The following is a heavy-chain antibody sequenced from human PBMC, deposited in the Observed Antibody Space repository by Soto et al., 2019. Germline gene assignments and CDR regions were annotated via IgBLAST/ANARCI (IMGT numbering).Heavy chain of an antibody. CDR2: IKSKTDGGTT. CDR1: GFTFSNAW. Sequence: EVQLVESGGGLVKPGGSLRLSCAASGFTFSNAWMNWVRQAPGKGLEWVGRIKSKTDGGTTDYAAPVKGRFTISRDDSKNTLYLQMNSLKTEDTAVYYCTTETPYYDFWSGYTNAFDIWGQGTMVTVSS. J-gene: IGHJ3*02. D-gene: IGHD3-3*01. CDR3: TTETPYYDFWSGYTNAFDI. V-gene: IGHV3-15*07.